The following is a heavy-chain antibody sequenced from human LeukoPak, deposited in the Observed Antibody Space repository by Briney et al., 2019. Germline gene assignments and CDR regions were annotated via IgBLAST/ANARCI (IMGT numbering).Heavy chain of an antibody. J-gene: IGHJ4*02. CDR1: GGSIGSYY. CDR3: ARLISDYYGSGSYGDY. D-gene: IGHD3-10*01. V-gene: IGHV4-59*08. CDR2: IYYSGST. Sequence: SETLSLTCTVSGGSIGSYYWSWIRQPPGKGLEWIGYIYYSGSTNYNPSLKSRVTISVDTSKNQFSLKLSSVTAADTAVYYCARLISDYYGSGSYGDYWGQGTLVTVSS.